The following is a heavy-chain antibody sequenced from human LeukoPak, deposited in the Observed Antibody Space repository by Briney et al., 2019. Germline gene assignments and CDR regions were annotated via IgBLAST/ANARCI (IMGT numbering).Heavy chain of an antibody. CDR1: GFPFSTYA. V-gene: IGHV3-30*19. Sequence: PGRSLRLSCAASGFPFSTYAMHWVRQAPGKGLEWVAVISYDGSNKYYADSVKGRFTIPRDNSKNALYLQMNSLRAEDTAVYYCARARVDIAMFTWLNWYFDLWGRGTLVTVSS. CDR3: ARARVDIAMFTWLNWYFDL. D-gene: IGHD5-18*01. CDR2: ISYDGSNK. J-gene: IGHJ2*01.